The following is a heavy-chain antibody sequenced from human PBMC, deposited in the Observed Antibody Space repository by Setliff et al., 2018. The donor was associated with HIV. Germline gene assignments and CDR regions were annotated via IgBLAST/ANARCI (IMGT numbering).Heavy chain of an antibody. J-gene: IGHJ5*02. V-gene: IGHV4-38-2*01. Sequence: PSETLSLTCAVSGYSISSGYYWSWIRQPPGKGLEWIGCIYTSGNTNYDPSLESRVTISVDTSKNQFSLKLASVTAADTAVYFCARRSDWFDPWGQGTLVTVSS. CDR1: GYSISSGYY. CDR3: ARRSDWFDP. CDR2: IYTSGNT.